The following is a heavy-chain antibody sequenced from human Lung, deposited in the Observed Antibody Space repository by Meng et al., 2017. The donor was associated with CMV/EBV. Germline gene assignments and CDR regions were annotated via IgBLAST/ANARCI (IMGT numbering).Heavy chain of an antibody. CDR3: TRELQVYFYHNSGYYHPPGY. CDR2: IRSTPYGGTT. CDR1: GFTFRDYS. V-gene: IGHV3-49*04. Sequence: GGSLRLXCTTSGFTFRDYSLGWVRQAPGKGLEWVGFIRSTPYGGTTEYAASVKGRFSISRDDSESIAYLQMNSLKTEDTAVYYCTRELQVYFYHNSGYYHPPGYWGQG. D-gene: IGHD3-22*01. J-gene: IGHJ4*02.